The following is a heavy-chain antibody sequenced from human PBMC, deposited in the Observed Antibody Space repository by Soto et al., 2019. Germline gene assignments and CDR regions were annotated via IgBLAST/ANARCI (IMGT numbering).Heavy chain of an antibody. D-gene: IGHD2-15*01. CDR2: ISGSGGST. J-gene: IGHJ4*02. CDR3: AKVIVVIAAAGDYFDS. V-gene: IGHV3-23*01. CDR1: GLTFSNYT. Sequence: GGSLRLSCATSGLTFSNYTMTWVRQAPGKGLEWVSVISGSGGSTHYADSVQGRFSISRDNSKNTVYLQMNSLGVEDTALYYCAKVIVVIAAAGDYFDSWGQGTQVTVSS.